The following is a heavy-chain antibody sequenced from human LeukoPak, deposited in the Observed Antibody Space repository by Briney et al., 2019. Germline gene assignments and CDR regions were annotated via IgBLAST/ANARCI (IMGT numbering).Heavy chain of an antibody. J-gene: IGHJ4*02. Sequence: PSETLSLTCAVYGGSFSGYYWSWIRQPPGKGLEWIGEINHSGSTNYNPSLKSRVTISVDTSKNQFSLKLNSVTAADTAVYYCARWNAVTTSLDHWGQGVLVAVSS. CDR1: GGSFSGYY. CDR2: INHSGST. CDR3: ARWNAVTTSLDH. V-gene: IGHV4-34*01. D-gene: IGHD4-17*01.